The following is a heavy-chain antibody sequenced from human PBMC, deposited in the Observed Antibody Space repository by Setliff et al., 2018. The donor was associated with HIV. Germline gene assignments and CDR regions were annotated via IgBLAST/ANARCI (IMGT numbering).Heavy chain of an antibody. V-gene: IGHV4-4*08. CDR2: IYTSGIT. D-gene: IGHD2-21*01. CDR3: TRGSDRVIWGP. Sequence: SETLSLTCTVSGGSISRYYWSWIRLPPGKGLEWIGYIYTSGITNYNPSLKSRVTMSVDTSKNQFPLKLSSLTAADTAVDYCTRGSDRVIWGPGGQGTLVTVSS. J-gene: IGHJ5*02. CDR1: GGSISRYY.